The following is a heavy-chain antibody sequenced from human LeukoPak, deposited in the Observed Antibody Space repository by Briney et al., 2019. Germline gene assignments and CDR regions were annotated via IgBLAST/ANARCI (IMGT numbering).Heavy chain of an antibody. CDR1: GFTFSGSA. Sequence: GGSLRLSCAASGFTFSGSAMHWVRQASGKGREWVGRIRSKANSYATAYAASVKGRFTISRDDSKNTAYLQMNSLRAEDTAVYYCAELGITMIGGVWGKGTTVTISS. CDR2: IRSKANSYAT. CDR3: AELGITMIGGV. D-gene: IGHD3-10*02. J-gene: IGHJ6*04. V-gene: IGHV3-73*01.